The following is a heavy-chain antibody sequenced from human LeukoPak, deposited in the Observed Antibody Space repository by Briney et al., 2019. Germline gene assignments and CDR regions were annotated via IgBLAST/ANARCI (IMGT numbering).Heavy chain of an antibody. CDR3: ARDYLYYYGSGSPPWFDP. J-gene: IGHJ5*02. Sequence: ASVKVSCKASGYTFTSYYMHWVRHAPGQGLEWVGIINPSGGSTSYAQKFQGRVTMTRDMSTSTVYMELSSLRSEDTAVYYCARDYLYYYGSGSPPWFDPWGQGTLVTVSS. CDR2: INPSGGST. CDR1: GYTFTSYY. V-gene: IGHV1-46*01. D-gene: IGHD3-10*01.